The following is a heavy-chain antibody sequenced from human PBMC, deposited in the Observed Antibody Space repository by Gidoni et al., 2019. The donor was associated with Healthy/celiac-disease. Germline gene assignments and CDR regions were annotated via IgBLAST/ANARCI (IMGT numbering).Heavy chain of an antibody. J-gene: IGHJ4*02. V-gene: IGHV3-21*01. D-gene: IGHD3-22*01. CDR2: ISSSSSYI. CDR3: ARDQGNYYDSSGFGY. CDR1: GFTFSSYS. Sequence: EVQLVESGGGLVKPGVSMRPACAASGFTFSSYSMNWVRQAPWKGLEWVSSISSSSSYIYYADSVKGRFTISRDNAKNSLYLQMNSLRAEDTAVYYCARDQGNYYDSSGFGYWGQGTLVTVSS.